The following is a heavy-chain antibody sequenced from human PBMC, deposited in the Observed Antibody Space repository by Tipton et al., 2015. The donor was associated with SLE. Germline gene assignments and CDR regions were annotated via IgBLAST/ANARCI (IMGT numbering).Heavy chain of an antibody. J-gene: IGHJ5*02. D-gene: IGHD6-13*01. CDR2: INHTGIT. V-gene: IGHV4-34*01. CDR3: ATIAATGHNWFDP. Sequence: TLSLTCAVYGGSFSGHYWSWIRQPPGKGLEWIGEINHTGITNYNPSLKGRVTISLDTSKNQFSLNLSSVTAADTAVYYCATIAATGHNWFDPWGQGTLVTVSS. CDR1: GGSFSGHY.